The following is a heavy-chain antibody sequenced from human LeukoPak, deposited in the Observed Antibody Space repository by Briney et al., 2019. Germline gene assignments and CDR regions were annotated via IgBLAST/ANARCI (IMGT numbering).Heavy chain of an antibody. V-gene: IGHV1-2*02. J-gene: IGHJ4*02. D-gene: IGHD2-2*01. Sequence: ASVKVSCKASGGTFSSYAISWVRQAPGQGLEWMGWINPISGGTNYAQKFQGRVTMTRDTSISTAYMDLTRLISDDTAVYYCAREGGSSTSLDYWGQGTLVTVSS. CDR1: GGTFSSYA. CDR3: AREGGSSTSLDY. CDR2: INPISGGT.